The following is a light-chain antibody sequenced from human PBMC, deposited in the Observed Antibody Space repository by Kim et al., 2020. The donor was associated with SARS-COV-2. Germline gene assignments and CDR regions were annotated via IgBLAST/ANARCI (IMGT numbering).Light chain of an antibody. CDR2: RNN. CDR1: RSNIGSNY. Sequence: GQRVTISCSGSRSNIGSNYVYWYQQLPGTAPELLIYRNNQRPSGVPDRFSGSKSGTSASLAISGLQSEDEADYYCAAWDDSLNGYVFGTGTKVTVL. V-gene: IGLV1-47*01. J-gene: IGLJ1*01. CDR3: AAWDDSLNGYV.